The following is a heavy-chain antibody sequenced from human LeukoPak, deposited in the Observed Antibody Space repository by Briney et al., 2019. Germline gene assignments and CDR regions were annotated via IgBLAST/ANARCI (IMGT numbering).Heavy chain of an antibody. CDR2: LSGTGGST. Sequence: PGGSLRLSCEASGFTFSRHAMSWVRQAPGKGLEWVSSLSGTGGSTYYADSVQGRFAISRDNSKNTLYLQMNSLRAEDTAVYFCAKDPNGDYIGTFDIWGQGTMVTVSS. CDR1: GFTFSRHA. D-gene: IGHD4-17*01. V-gene: IGHV3-23*01. J-gene: IGHJ3*02. CDR3: AKDPNGDYIGTFDI.